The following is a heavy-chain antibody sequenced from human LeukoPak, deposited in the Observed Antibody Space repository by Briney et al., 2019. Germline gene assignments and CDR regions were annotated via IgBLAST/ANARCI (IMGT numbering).Heavy chain of an antibody. CDR1: GFTFSSYW. Sequence: GSLRLSCAASGFTFSSYWMHWVRQAPGKGLEWVAVISYDGSNKYYADSVKGRFTISRGNSKNTLYLQMNSLRAEDTALYYCARDRSQLSGTTHAMDVWGQGTTVTVSS. CDR3: ARDRSQLSGTTHAMDV. J-gene: IGHJ6*02. D-gene: IGHD1-20*01. CDR2: ISYDGSNK. V-gene: IGHV3-30-3*01.